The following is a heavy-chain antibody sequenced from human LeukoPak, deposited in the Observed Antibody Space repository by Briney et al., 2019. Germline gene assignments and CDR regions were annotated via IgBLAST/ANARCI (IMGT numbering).Heavy chain of an antibody. D-gene: IGHD5-18*01. J-gene: IGHJ4*02. V-gene: IGHV1-69*04. Sequence: SVKVSCKASGGTFSSYAISWVRQAPGQGLEWMGRIIPILGIANYAQKFQGRVTITADKSTSTAYMELSSLRSEDTAVYYCASPSLGYSYGMELAEFWGQGTLVTVSS. CDR2: IIPILGIA. CDR3: ASPSLGYSYGMELAEF. CDR1: GGTFSSYA.